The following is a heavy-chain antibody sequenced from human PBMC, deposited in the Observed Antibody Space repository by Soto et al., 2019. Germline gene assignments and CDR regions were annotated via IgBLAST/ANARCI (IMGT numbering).Heavy chain of an antibody. J-gene: IGHJ4*02. V-gene: IGHV3-30-3*01. CDR2: ISYDGSNK. CDR3: ARDSEEYPYFDY. CDR1: GFTFSSYA. Sequence: GGSLRLSCAASGFTFSSYAMHWVRQAPGKGLEWVPVISYDGSNKYYADSVKGRFTISRDNSKNTLYLQMNSLRAEDTAVYYCARDSEEYPYFDYWGQGTLVTVSS. D-gene: IGHD2-2*01.